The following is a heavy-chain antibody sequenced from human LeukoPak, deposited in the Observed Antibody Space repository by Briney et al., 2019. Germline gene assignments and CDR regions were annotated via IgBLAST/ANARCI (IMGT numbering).Heavy chain of an antibody. J-gene: IGHJ4*02. CDR3: ARVGSIVGATTDY. D-gene: IGHD1-26*01. Sequence: SVKVSCKASGGTFSSYAISWVRQAPGQGLEWMGGIIPIFGTANYAQKFQGRVTITTDESTSTAYMELSSLRSEDAAVYYCARVGSIVGATTDYWGQGTLVTVSS. CDR1: GGTFSSYA. V-gene: IGHV1-69*05. CDR2: IIPIFGTA.